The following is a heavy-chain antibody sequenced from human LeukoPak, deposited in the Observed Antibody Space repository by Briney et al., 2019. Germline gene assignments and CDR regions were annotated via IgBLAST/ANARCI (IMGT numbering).Heavy chain of an antibody. CDR3: AKVPLYHDILTGYRDLYYFDY. D-gene: IGHD3-9*01. CDR1: GFTFSNYA. V-gene: IGHV3-23*01. J-gene: IGHJ4*02. Sequence: GGSLRLSCAASGFTFSNYAMSWVRQAPGKGLEWVSGISASGGTTYYADSVKGRFTISRDNSKNTLYLQMNSLRAADTALYYCAKVPLYHDILTGYRDLYYFDYWGQGTLVTVSS. CDR2: ISASGGTT.